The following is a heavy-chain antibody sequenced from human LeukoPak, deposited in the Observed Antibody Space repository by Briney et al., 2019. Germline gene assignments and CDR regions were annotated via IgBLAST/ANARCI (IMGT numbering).Heavy chain of an antibody. Sequence: GGSLRLSCAASGFTFSNYGMHWVRQAPGKGLEWVAVISYDGSNKYYADSVKGRFTISRDNSKNTLYLQMNSLRAEDTAVYYCAKDLYSSGWYRGYYYYGMDVWGQGTTVTVSS. CDR3: AKDLYSSGWYRGYYYYGMDV. V-gene: IGHV3-30*18. J-gene: IGHJ6*02. CDR1: GFTFSNYG. D-gene: IGHD6-19*01. CDR2: ISYDGSNK.